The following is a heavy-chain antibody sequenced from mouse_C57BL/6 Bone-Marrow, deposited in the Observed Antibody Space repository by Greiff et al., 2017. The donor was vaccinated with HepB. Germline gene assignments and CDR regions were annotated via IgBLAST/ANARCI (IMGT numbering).Heavy chain of an antibody. CDR1: GYTFTNYW. CDR3: ARWGAMDY. CDR2: IYPGGGYT. J-gene: IGHJ4*01. V-gene: IGHV1-63*01. Sequence: VQLVESGAELVRPGTSVKMSCKASGYTFTNYWIGWAKQRPGHGLEWIGDIYPGGGYTNYNEKFKGKATLTADKSSSTAYMQFSSLTSEDSAIYYCARWGAMDYWGQGTSVTVSS.